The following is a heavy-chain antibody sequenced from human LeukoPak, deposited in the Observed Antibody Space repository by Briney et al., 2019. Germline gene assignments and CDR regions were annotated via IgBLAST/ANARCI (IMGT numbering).Heavy chain of an antibody. D-gene: IGHD2-15*01. CDR2: ISSSSSYI. CDR3: ARGTLGYCSSGSCHTFDY. CDR1: GFTFSSYS. V-gene: IGHV3-21*01. Sequence: VKPGGSLRLSCAASGFTFSSYSMNWVRQAPGKGLEWVSSISSSSSYIYQADSVKGRFTISRDNAKNSLYLQMNSLRAEDTAVYYCARGTLGYCSSGSCHTFDYWGQGTLVTVSS. J-gene: IGHJ4*02.